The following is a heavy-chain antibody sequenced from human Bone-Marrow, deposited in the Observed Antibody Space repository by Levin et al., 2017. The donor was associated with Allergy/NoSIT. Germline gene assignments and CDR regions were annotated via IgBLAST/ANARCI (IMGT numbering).Heavy chain of an antibody. J-gene: IGHJ2*01. D-gene: IGHD4-17*01. CDR1: GFNFSSYW. CDR3: ARDRVTTNWYFDL. V-gene: IGHV3-74*01. Sequence: GGSLRLSCSASGFNFSSYWMHCVRQAPGKGPVWVSRINRDGSSTSYADSVKGRFTISRDNAKNTLYLQMNSLRAEDTSVYYCARDRVTTNWYFDLWSRGTLVTVSS. CDR2: INRDGSST.